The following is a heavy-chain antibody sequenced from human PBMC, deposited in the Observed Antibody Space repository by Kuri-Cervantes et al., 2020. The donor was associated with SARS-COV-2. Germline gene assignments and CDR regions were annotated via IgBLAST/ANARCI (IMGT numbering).Heavy chain of an antibody. CDR1: GFNFSDYY. Sequence: GESLKISCAASGFNFSDYYISWSRQAPGKRLEWVSYISNSSSYTNYANSVKSRFTISRDNAKNSLYLQMNSLRAEETAVYYCARGQQLIDYWGQGTLVTVSS. CDR2: ISNSSSYT. J-gene: IGHJ4*02. V-gene: IGHV3-11*03. D-gene: IGHD6-13*01. CDR3: ARGQQLIDY.